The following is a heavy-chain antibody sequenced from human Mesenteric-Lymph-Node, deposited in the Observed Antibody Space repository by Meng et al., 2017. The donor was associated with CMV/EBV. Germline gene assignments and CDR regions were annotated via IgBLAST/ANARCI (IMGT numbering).Heavy chain of an antibody. D-gene: IGHD2-2*01. J-gene: IGHJ6*02. V-gene: IGHV1-2*02. CDR3: ARGLFSVVVPSYGMDV. CDR1: GYTFTGYY. CDR2: INPNSGGT. Sequence: ASVKVSCKASGYTFTGYYMHWVRQAPGQGLEWMGWINPNSGGTNYAQKFQGRVTMTRDTSISTAYMELSRLGSDDTAVYYCARGLFSVVVPSYGMDVWGQGTTVTVSS.